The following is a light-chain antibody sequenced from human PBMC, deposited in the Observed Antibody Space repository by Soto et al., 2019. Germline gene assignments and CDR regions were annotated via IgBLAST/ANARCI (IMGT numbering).Light chain of an antibody. J-gene: IGKJ4*01. Sequence: EIVLTQSPATLSLSPGERATLSCRASQSVTNSLAWYQQKPGQAPRLLVYDASNRATGIPTRFSGSGSGTDFTLTISILEPEDFSVYYCQQHISWPLTFGGGTKVEIK. CDR3: QQHISWPLT. V-gene: IGKV3-11*01. CDR1: QSVTNS. CDR2: DAS.